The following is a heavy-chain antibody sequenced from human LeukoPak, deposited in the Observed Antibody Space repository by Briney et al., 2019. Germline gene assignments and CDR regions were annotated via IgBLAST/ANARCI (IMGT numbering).Heavy chain of an antibody. CDR3: VREDFVVIPADLRGDY. CDR2: INPDRGGT. V-gene: IGHV1-2*02. CDR1: GYTFTGFY. J-gene: IGHJ4*02. Sequence: ASVKLTCKASGYTFTGFYIHWVRQAPGQGLEWMGWINPDRGGTNYAQKFQGRVTLTRDTSINTAYMELSGLTSDDTAVYYCVREDFVVIPADLRGDYWGQGTLVSVSS. D-gene: IGHD2-2*01.